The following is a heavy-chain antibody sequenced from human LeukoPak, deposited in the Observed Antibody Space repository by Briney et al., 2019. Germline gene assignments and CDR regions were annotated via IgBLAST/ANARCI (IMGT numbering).Heavy chain of an antibody. CDR2: ISGSATGT. CDR3: AKAEVGPLDY. D-gene: IGHD1-26*01. J-gene: IGHJ4*02. Sequence: QSGGSLRLACTASGFTFSSYVMSWVRVAPGKGLEWVSAISGSATGTFYADSVKGRFTISRDNSKNTLYLQMNSLRVEDTALYYCAKAEVGPLDYWGQGTLVTVSS. V-gene: IGHV3-23*01. CDR1: GFTFSSYV.